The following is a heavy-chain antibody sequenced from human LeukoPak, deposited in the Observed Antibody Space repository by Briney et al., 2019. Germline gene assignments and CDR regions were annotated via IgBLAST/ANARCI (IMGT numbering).Heavy chain of an antibody. D-gene: IGHD3-10*01. CDR3: ARDRRFVEYYSDY. CDR1: GFTFSSYS. Sequence: GGSLRLSCAASGFTFSSYSMNWVRQAPGKGLEWVSYISSSSSTIYYADSVKGRFTISRDNAKNSLYLQMNSLRAEDTAVYYCARDRRFVEYYSDYWGQGTLVTVSS. V-gene: IGHV3-48*01. J-gene: IGHJ4*02. CDR2: ISSSSSTI.